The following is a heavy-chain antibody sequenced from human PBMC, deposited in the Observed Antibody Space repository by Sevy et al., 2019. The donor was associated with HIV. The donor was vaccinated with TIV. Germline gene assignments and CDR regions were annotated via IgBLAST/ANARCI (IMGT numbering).Heavy chain of an antibody. CDR3: ARDLEYSSDYYKGGYYFDY. Sequence: ASVKVSCKASGYTFTGYYMHWVRQAPGQGLEWMGWINPNFGGTNYAQRFQGRVTMTRDTSISTAYMELSRLRSDDTAVYYCARDLEYSSDYYKGGYYFDYWGQGTLVTVSS. D-gene: IGHD3-22*01. J-gene: IGHJ4*02. V-gene: IGHV1-2*02. CDR2: INPNFGGT. CDR1: GYTFTGYY.